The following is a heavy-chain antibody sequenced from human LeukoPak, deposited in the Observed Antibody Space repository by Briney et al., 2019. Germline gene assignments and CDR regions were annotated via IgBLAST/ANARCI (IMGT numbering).Heavy chain of an antibody. CDR2: ISYDGSNK. D-gene: IGHD5-12*01. V-gene: IGHV3-30*03. CDR1: GFTFSSYG. Sequence: GGSLRLSCAASGFTFSSYGMHWVRQAPGKGLEWVAVISYDGSNKYYADSVKGRFTISRDNSKNTLYLQMNSLRAEDTAVYYCARDRDSGYVGDFDYWGQGTLVTVSS. J-gene: IGHJ4*02. CDR3: ARDRDSGYVGDFDY.